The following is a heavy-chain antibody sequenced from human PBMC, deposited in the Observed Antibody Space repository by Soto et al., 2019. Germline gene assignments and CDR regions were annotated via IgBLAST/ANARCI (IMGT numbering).Heavy chain of an antibody. J-gene: IGHJ4*02. D-gene: IGHD3-16*01. CDR2: IHAYNGDT. Sequence: QVQLVQSGAEVKKPGASVKVSCKASGYTFSSYRISWVRQAPGQGPEWMGWIHAYNGDTKYAQKFQDRLIMTTDTYTSTAYMELRSMTSNDTAVYYCARADYGADDYWGQGTLVTVSS. CDR3: ARADYGADDY. CDR1: GYTFSSYR. V-gene: IGHV1-18*01.